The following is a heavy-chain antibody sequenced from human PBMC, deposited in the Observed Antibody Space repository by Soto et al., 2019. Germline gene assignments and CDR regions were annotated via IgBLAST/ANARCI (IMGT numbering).Heavy chain of an antibody. J-gene: IGHJ5*02. D-gene: IGHD6-13*01. CDR1: GVSFICYY. CDR3: ARGRRRSGGYSSSNQKLYNWFDP. V-gene: IGHV4-34*01. Sequence: SETLSLTCAFYGVSFICYYWSWIRQPPGKGLEWIGGINHSGSTNYNTSLTSPVTISVDTPKTQFSMTLSSVTAADTAVYYCARGRRRSGGYSSSNQKLYNWFDPWGKGNLVTVSS. CDR2: INHSGST.